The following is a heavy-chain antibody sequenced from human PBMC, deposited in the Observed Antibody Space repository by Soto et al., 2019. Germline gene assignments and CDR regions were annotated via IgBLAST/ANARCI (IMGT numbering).Heavy chain of an antibody. CDR3: ASEEGWQLLGRAFDI. V-gene: IGHV3-33*01. CDR1: GFTFSNYG. Sequence: QVQLVESAGGVVQPGRSLRLSCAASGFTFSNYGMHWVRQAPGKGLEWVAVIWYGGSKTYYADSVKGRFTISRDNSKNTLYLQINSMRAEDTAVYYCASEEGWQLLGRAFDIWGQGTMVTVSS. CDR2: IWYGGSKT. D-gene: IGHD1-26*01. J-gene: IGHJ3*02.